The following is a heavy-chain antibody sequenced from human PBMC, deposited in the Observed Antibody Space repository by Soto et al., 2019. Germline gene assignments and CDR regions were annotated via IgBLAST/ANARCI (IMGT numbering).Heavy chain of an antibody. CDR3: AKDLGGGLTYYGFWSGFTGLGN. CDR2: ISYDGTNK. V-gene: IGHV3-30*18. Sequence: QVQLVESGGGVAQPGRSLRLSCAASGFRFSSYGMHWVRQAPGMGLEWVAVISYDGTNKYYADSVKGRSTISRDNSKNTLSLQLNSLRPEDTAVYYCAKDLGGGLTYYGFWSGFTGLGNWGQGTLVTVSS. D-gene: IGHD3-3*01. CDR1: GFRFSSYG. J-gene: IGHJ4*02.